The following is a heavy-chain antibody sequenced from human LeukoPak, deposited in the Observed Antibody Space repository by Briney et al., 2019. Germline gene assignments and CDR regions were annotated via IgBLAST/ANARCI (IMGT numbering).Heavy chain of an antibody. J-gene: IGHJ4*02. Sequence: ASVKVSCKASGYTFTGYYMHWVRQAPGQGLEWMGWINPNSGGTNNAQKFQGRVTMTRDTSISTAYIELSRLRSDDTAVYYCARGSDDFWSGYSPSYWGQGTLVTVSS. V-gene: IGHV1-2*02. D-gene: IGHD3-3*01. CDR1: GYTFTGYY. CDR2: INPNSGGT. CDR3: ARGSDDFWSGYSPSY.